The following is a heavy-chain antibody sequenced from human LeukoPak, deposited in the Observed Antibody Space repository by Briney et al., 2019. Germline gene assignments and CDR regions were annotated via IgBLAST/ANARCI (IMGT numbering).Heavy chain of an antibody. D-gene: IGHD6-13*01. J-gene: IGHJ3*02. CDR3: ARRSIAAAVGDAFDI. V-gene: IGHV5-51*01. CDR2: IYPGDSDT. CDR1: GYSFTSYW. Sequence: TGESLMISCKGSGYSFTSYWIGWVRQMPGKGLEWMGIIYPGDSDTRYSPSFQGQVTISADKSISTAYLQWSSLKASDTAMYYCARRSIAAAVGDAFDIWGQGTMVTVSS.